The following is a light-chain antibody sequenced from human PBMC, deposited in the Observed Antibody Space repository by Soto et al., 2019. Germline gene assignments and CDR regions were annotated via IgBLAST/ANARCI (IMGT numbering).Light chain of an antibody. V-gene: IGKV3-11*01. CDR1: QSVSSD. Sequence: EIMLTQSPATLSLSPGERVTLSCRGSQSVSSDLVWYQQKPGQAPRLLIYDASRRATGIPARFSGGGSGTDFTLTISSLEPEDFAVYYCQQRFNWPWTFGQGTKVDIK. J-gene: IGKJ1*01. CDR2: DAS. CDR3: QQRFNWPWT.